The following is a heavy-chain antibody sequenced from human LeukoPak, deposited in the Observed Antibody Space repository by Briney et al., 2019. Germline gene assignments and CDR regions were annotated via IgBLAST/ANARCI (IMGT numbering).Heavy chain of an antibody. V-gene: IGHV4-39*01. D-gene: IGHD1-26*01. Sequence: SGTLSLTCAVYGGSFSSYYWGWIRQPPGKGLEWIGSIYYSGSTYYNPSLKSRVTISVDTSKNQFSLKLSSVTAADTAVYYCARQVGATEHDYWGQGTLVTVSS. CDR3: ARQVGATEHDY. J-gene: IGHJ4*02. CDR1: GGSFSSYY. CDR2: IYYSGST.